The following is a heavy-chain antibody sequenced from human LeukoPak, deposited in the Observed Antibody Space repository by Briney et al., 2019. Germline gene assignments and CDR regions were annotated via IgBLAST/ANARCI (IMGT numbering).Heavy chain of an antibody. D-gene: IGHD1-1*01. V-gene: IGHV3-7*05. CDR3: ARITTRFFDY. CDR1: GFTFTNYW. CDR2: IKQDGIEK. J-gene: IGHJ4*02. Sequence: PGGSLRLSCAASGFTFTNYWMTWVRQPPGKGLEWVANIKQDGIEKYYVDSVKGRFTISRDNARNSPFLQMDSLSAEDTALYYCARITTRFFDYWGQGTLVTVSS.